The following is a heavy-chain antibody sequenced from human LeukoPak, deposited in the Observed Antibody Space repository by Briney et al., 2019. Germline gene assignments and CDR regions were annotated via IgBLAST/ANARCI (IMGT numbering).Heavy chain of an antibody. CDR1: GFTFSSYE. Sequence: GGSLRLTCAASGFTFSSYEMNWVRQAPGKGLEWVSYISSGGSTYYADSVKGRFTISRDNSKNTLYLQVNSLRAEDTAVYYCARNGGGYSGYDYFDYWGQGTLVTVSS. J-gene: IGHJ4*02. D-gene: IGHD5-12*01. V-gene: IGHV3-48*03. CDR3: ARNGGGYSGYDYFDY. CDR2: ISSGGST.